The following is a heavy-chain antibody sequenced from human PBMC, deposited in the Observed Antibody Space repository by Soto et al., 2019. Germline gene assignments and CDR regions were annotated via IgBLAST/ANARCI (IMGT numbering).Heavy chain of an antibody. CDR1: GVTLSDHY. Sequence: EVDLVESGGGLVQPGGSLRLSCAASGVTLSDHYMEWVRQAPGKGLEWVGRSRNKAHSYSTEYAASVKGRFTISRDDSKNSLDLQMSSLKTEDTAMYDCSRSIPTSSVGGSFDYWGQGILVTVS. J-gene: IGHJ4*02. CDR2: SRNKAHSYST. V-gene: IGHV3-72*01. D-gene: IGHD1-26*01. CDR3: SRSIPTSSVGGSFDY.